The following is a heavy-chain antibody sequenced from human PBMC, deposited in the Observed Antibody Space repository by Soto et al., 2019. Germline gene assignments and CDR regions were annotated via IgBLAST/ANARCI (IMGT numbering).Heavy chain of an antibody. J-gene: IGHJ4*02. CDR3: AKDRYFKREYFDY. D-gene: IGHD3-16*02. CDR1: GFTFSSYY. V-gene: IGHV3-30*18. Sequence: QVQLVESGGGVVQPGRSLRLSCAASGFTFSSYYMHWVRQAPGKGLEWVAVISYDGSNKYSADSVKGRFTISRDNSKNTLYLQMNSLRAEETAVYYCAKDRYFKREYFDYWGQGTLVTVSS. CDR2: ISYDGSNK.